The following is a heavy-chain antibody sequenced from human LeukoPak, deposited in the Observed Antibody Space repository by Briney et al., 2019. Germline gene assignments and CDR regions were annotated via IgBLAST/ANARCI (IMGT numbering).Heavy chain of an antibody. Sequence: KPSETLSLTCTVSGGSISSGSYYWSWIRQPAGKGLEWIGRIYTSGSTNYNPSLKSRVTISVDTSKNQFSLKLSSVTAADTAVYYCARGDRITMTDDSYYFDYWGQGTLVTVSS. J-gene: IGHJ4*02. CDR3: ARGDRITMTDDSYYFDY. CDR1: GGSISSGSYY. CDR2: IYTSGST. V-gene: IGHV4-61*02. D-gene: IGHD3-22*01.